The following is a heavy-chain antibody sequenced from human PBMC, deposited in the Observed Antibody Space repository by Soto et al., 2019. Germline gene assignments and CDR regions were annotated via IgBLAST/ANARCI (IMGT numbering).Heavy chain of an antibody. CDR2: ISSSGSAT. V-gene: IGHV3-48*03. CDR3: AKEATNINNFDY. D-gene: IGHD1-26*01. CDR1: GFTFDHYE. J-gene: IGHJ4*02. Sequence: PGGSLRLSCAASGFTFDHYEMTWVRQAPGKGLEWVSYISSSGSATYYADSVKGRFTISRDNAKNSLYLQMNSLRADDTAVYYCAKEATNINNFDYWGPGTLVTV.